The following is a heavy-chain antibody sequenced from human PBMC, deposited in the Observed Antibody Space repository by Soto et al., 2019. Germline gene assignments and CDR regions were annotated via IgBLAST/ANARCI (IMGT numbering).Heavy chain of an antibody. CDR1: GGSISSGGYY. J-gene: IGHJ6*02. Sequence: PSETLSLTCTVSGGSISSGGYYWSWIRQHPGKGLEWIGYIYYSGSTYYNPSLKSRVTISVDTSKNQFSLKLSSVTAADTAVYYCARERIVVVPAAIPSVYYYGMDVWGQGTTATV. CDR3: ARERIVVVPAAIPSVYYYGMDV. V-gene: IGHV4-31*03. CDR2: IYYSGST. D-gene: IGHD2-2*01.